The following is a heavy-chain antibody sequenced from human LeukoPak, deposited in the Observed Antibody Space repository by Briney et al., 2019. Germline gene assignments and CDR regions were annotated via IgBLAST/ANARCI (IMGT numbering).Heavy chain of an antibody. V-gene: IGHV4-34*01. Sequence: SETLSLTCAVYGGSFSGYYWSWIRQPPGKGLEWIGEINHSGSTNYNPSLKSRVTISVDTSKNQFSLKLSSVTAADTAVYYCARRNDFWSGYPFDYWGQGTLVTVSS. CDR2: INHSGST. J-gene: IGHJ4*02. D-gene: IGHD3-3*01. CDR1: GGSFSGYY. CDR3: ARRNDFWSGYPFDY.